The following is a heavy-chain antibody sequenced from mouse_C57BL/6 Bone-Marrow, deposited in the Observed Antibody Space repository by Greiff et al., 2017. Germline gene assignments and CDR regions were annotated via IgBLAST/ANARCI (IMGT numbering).Heavy chain of an antibody. D-gene: IGHD4-1*01. CDR3: ARRDWYWYFDV. J-gene: IGHJ1*03. V-gene: IGHV5-15*01. CDR1: GFTFSDYG. CDR2: ISNLAYSI. Sequence: EVKLMESGGGLVQPGGSLKLSCAASGFTFSDYGMAWVRQAPRKGPEWVAFISNLAYSIYYADTVTGRFTISRENAKNTLYLEMSSLRSEDTAMYYCARRDWYWYFDVWGTGTTVTVSS.